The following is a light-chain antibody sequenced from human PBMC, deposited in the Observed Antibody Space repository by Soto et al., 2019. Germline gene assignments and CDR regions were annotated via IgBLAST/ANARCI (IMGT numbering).Light chain of an antibody. J-gene: IGLJ3*02. CDR1: SSNIGSNT. CDR3: AAWDDSLGGRV. V-gene: IGLV1-44*01. CDR2: TNN. Sequence: QSVLTQPPSASGTPGQRVTISCSGGSSNIGSNTVNWFQQLPGTAPKLLIFTNNQRPSGVPDRFSGSKSGTSASLAISGLQSEDEADYYCAAWDDSLGGRVFGGGTQLTVL.